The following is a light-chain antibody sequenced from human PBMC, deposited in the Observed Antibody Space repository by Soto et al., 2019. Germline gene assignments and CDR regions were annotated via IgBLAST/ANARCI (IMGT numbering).Light chain of an antibody. CDR3: QQYNSYWT. V-gene: IGKV1-5*03. J-gene: IGKJ1*01. CDR1: QSISSW. CDR2: KAS. Sequence: DIQMTQSPYSLSASVGDRVTITCRASQSISSWLAWYQQKPGKAPKLLIYKASTLESGVPSRFSGSGSGTEFTLTINSLQPDDFATYYCQQYNSYWTFGQGTKVDI.